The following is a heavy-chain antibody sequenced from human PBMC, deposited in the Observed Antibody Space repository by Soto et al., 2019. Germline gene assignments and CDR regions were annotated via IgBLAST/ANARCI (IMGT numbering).Heavy chain of an antibody. D-gene: IGHD2-2*01. J-gene: IGHJ6*04. Sequence: ASVKVSCKASGYTFTSYGISWVRQAPGQGLEWMGWISAYNGNTNYAQKLQGRVTMTTDTSTSTAYMELRSLRSDDTAVYYCARDRGDCSSTSCPEANYYYYGMDVCGEGTTVTVSS. CDR3: ARDRGDCSSTSCPEANYYYYGMDV. CDR1: GYTFTSYG. V-gene: IGHV1-18*01. CDR2: ISAYNGNT.